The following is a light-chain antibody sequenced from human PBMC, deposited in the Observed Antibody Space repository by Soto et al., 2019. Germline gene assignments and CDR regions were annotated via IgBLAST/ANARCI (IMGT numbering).Light chain of an antibody. CDR2: AAS. CDR3: QQYGDWPRT. Sequence: EIVMTQSPATLSVSPGDRVTLSCRAGQSVSITLAWYQQKPGQAPRLLIYAASARATGIPARFSGSGSGTEFTLSISSLQPGDFAVYYCQQYGDWPRTFGQGNQGGYQ. J-gene: IGKJ1*01. CDR1: QSVSIT. V-gene: IGKV3-15*01.